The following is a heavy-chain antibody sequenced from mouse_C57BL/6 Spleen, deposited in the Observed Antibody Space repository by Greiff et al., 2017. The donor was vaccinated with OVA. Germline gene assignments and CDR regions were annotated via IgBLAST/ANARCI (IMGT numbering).Heavy chain of an antibody. CDR3: ARSGYGNFDY. CDR2: IDPSDSDT. Sequence: QVQLQQSGAELVRPGSSVKLSCKASGYTFTSYWMHWVKQRPIQGLEWIGNIDPSDSDTHYNQKFKGKATLTADKSSSTAYMQLSSLTSEDSAVYDSARSGYGNFDYWGQGTTLTVSS. V-gene: IGHV1-52*01. J-gene: IGHJ2*01. D-gene: IGHD2-10*02. CDR1: GYTFTSYW.